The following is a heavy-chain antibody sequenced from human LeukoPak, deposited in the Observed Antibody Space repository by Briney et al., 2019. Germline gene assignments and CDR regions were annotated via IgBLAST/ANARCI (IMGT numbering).Heavy chain of an antibody. Sequence: SVKVSCKASGGTFSSYAISWVRQAPGQGLEWMGGIIPIFGTANYAQKFQGRVTITADESTSTAYMELSSLRSEDTAVYYCITGRGGPIYYMDVWGKGTTVTVSS. J-gene: IGHJ6*03. CDR1: GGTFSSYA. D-gene: IGHD3-16*01. CDR2: IIPIFGTA. V-gene: IGHV1-69*01. CDR3: ITGRGGPIYYMDV.